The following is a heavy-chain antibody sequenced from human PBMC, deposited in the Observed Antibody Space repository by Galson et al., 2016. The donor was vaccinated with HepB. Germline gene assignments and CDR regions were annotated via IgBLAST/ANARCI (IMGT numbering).Heavy chain of an antibody. CDR1: GFTFSTYW. CDR3: ATVGQKWELMS. CDR2: INSDGSIT. V-gene: IGHV3-74*01. J-gene: IGHJ5*02. Sequence: SLRLSCAASGFTFSTYWMHWVRQVPGKGLVWVSLINSDGSITIYADSVKGRFTISRDNAKNTLYVQMNSLRADDTAVYYCATVGQKWELMSCGQGTLVTVSS. D-gene: IGHD1-26*01.